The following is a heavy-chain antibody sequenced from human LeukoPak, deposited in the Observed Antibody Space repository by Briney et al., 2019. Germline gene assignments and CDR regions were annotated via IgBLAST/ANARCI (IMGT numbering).Heavy chain of an antibody. CDR2: INSDGSST. CDR1: GFTFSSYW. CDR3: ARGGEDYYDSSGYPLDY. V-gene: IGHV3-74*01. J-gene: IGHJ4*02. Sequence: AGGSLRLSCAASGFTFSSYWMHWVRQAPGKGLVWVSRINSDGSSTSYADSVKGRFTISRDNAKNALYLQMNSLRAEDTAVYYCARGGEDYYDSSGYPLDYWGQGTLVTVS. D-gene: IGHD3-22*01.